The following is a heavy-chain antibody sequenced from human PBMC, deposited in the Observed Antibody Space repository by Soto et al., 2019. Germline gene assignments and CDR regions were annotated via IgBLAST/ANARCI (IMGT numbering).Heavy chain of an antibody. Sequence: LSLTCTVSSGSISVTNVFWGWVRQPPGKGLEWIGNIDYSGTAYFSPSLATRVTFHVDTSKNQFSLTLYSVTAADTAVYYCARITGRHLDYWGQGILVTVSS. J-gene: IGHJ4*02. CDR2: IDYSGTA. CDR1: SGSISVTNVF. V-gene: IGHV4-39*01. D-gene: IGHD1-20*01. CDR3: ARITGRHLDY.